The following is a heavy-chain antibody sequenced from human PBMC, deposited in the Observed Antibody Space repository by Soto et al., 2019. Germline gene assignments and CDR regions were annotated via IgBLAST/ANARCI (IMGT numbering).Heavy chain of an antibody. D-gene: IGHD3-10*01. Sequence: QVHLEQSGAEVKKPGASVKVSCKTFGYLFSGHHVHWVRQAPGQSPAWTGYITTASGDTEYSQKFQGRVTITSDTSASTVYMDLSSLTSEDTAVYYCAREDGGGPLDYWGQGTLVTVSS. CDR2: ITTASGDT. CDR3: AREDGGGPLDY. J-gene: IGHJ4*01. CDR1: GYLFSGHH. V-gene: IGHV1-3*04.